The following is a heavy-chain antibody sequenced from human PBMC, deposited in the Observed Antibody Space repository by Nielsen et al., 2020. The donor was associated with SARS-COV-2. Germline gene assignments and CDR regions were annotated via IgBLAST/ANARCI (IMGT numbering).Heavy chain of an antibody. CDR2: IKAKTEGETT. CDR3: STGGVAAVGTYYYYYGMDV. D-gene: IGHD6-13*01. J-gene: IGHJ6*02. V-gene: IGHV3-15*01. CDR1: GCTVRNAW. Sequence: GESLKISCVASGCTVRNAWLTWVRQAPGKGLEWVGRIKAKTEGETTVYAAPVQGRFTISRDDSEMTLYLQMDSLEIEDTGVYYCSTGGVAAVGTYYYYYGMDVWGQGTTVAVSS.